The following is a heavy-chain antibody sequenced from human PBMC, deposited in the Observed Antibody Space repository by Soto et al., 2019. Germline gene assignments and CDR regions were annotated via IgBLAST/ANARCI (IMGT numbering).Heavy chain of an antibody. D-gene: IGHD2-21*01. V-gene: IGHV1-46*01. J-gene: IGHJ4*02. CDR1: GYTFTSYY. CDR3: ARGGDGYNFGAVY. Sequence: GASVKVSCKASGYTFTSYYMHWVRQAPGQGLEWMGIINPSGGSTSYAQKFQGRVTMTTDESTNTVYMELSSLRSDDTAVYYCARGGDGYNFGAVYWGQGTPVTVSS. CDR2: INPSGGST.